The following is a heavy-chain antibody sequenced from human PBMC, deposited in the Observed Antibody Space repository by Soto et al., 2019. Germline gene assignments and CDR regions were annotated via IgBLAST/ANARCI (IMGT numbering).Heavy chain of an antibody. CDR1: GGSISSSSYY. CDR2: IYYSGST. Sequence: PSETLSLTCTVSGGSISSSSYYWGWIRQPPGKGLEWIGSIYYSGSTYYNPSLKSRVTISVDTSKNQFSLKLSSVTAADTAVYYCARKNGASYYFDYWGQGTLVTVSS. V-gene: IGHV4-39*01. CDR3: ARKNGASYYFDY. D-gene: IGHD1-1*01. J-gene: IGHJ4*02.